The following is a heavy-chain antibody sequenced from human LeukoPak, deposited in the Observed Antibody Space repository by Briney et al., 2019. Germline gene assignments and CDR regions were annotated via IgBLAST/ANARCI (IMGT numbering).Heavy chain of an antibody. J-gene: IGHJ4*02. CDR1: GGSISSYY. CDR3: ARVAIAAAASWDY. V-gene: IGHV4-59*08. D-gene: IGHD6-13*01. CDR2: IYNSGST. Sequence: PSETLSLTCTVSGGSISSYYWSWIRQPPGKGLECIGYIYNSGSTNYNPSLKSRVSISVDTSKNQFSLKLSSVTAADTAVYYCARVAIAAAASWDYWGQGTLVTVSS.